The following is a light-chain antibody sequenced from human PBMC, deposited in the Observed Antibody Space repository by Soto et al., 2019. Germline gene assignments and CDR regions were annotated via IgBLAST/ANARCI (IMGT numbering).Light chain of an antibody. CDR1: SSDVGGYNF. CDR3: CSYVGSYTSYV. V-gene: IGLV2-11*01. CDR2: DVT. J-gene: IGLJ1*01. Sequence: QSALTKPRSVSGSPGQSVTISRTGTSSDVGGYNFVSWYQQHPVKAPKFMIYDVTKRPSGVPDRFSGSNTGNTACLTISGLRAEDEADYYCCSYVGSYTSYVFGTGTKVTVL.